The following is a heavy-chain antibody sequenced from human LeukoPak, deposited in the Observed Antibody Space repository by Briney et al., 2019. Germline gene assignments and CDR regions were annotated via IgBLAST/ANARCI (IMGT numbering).Heavy chain of an antibody. CDR2: IGTAGDT. V-gene: IGHV3-13*01. Sequence: GGSLRLSCVASGFTFSTYGVHWVRQATGKGLEWVSAIGTAGDTYYPGSVKGRFTISRENVKNSLYLQVNSLRAGDTAVYYCARGSNGRGLLPIDYWGQGTLVTVSS. CDR1: GFTFSTYG. D-gene: IGHD3-22*01. CDR3: ARGSNGRGLLPIDY. J-gene: IGHJ4*02.